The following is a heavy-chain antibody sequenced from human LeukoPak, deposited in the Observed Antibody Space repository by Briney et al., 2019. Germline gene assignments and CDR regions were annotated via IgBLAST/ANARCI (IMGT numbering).Heavy chain of an antibody. CDR2: INPNSGGT. Sequence: GASVKVSCKASGYTFTGYYMHWVRQAPGQGLEWMGWINPNSGGTNYAQKFQGRVTMTRDTSISTAYMELSRLRSDDTAVYYCARNHRSRMAGRAGMDVWGQGTTVTVAS. V-gene: IGHV1-2*02. CDR1: GYTFTGYY. CDR3: ARNHRSRMAGRAGMDV. J-gene: IGHJ6*02. D-gene: IGHD2-15*01.